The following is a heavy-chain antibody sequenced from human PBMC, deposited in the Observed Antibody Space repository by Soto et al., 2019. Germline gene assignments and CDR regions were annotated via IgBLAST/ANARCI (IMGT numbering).Heavy chain of an antibody. D-gene: IGHD2-21*01. J-gene: IGHJ3*02. CDR2: ISSSSSVI. CDR1: GFTFSTYS. Sequence: GGSLRLSCSVSGFTFSTYSMAWIRQAPGKGLEWLSYISSSSSVIYYADSVKGRITVSRDNGKNALILQMHSLRADDTAVYYCARYLIIPRAFDIWGQGTAVTVSS. V-gene: IGHV3-48*04. CDR3: ARYLIIPRAFDI.